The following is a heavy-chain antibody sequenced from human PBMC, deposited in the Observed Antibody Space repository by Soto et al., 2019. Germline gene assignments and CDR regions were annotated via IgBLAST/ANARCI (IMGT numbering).Heavy chain of an antibody. CDR3: ASQTAINSCDENYYYYGMDV. V-gene: IGHV4-30-2*01. CDR2: IYHSGST. Sequence: QLQLQESGSGLVKPSQTLSLTCAVSGGSISSGGYSWSWIRQPPGKGLEWIGYIYHSGSTYYNPSLKSRVTISVDRSKNQFSLKLSSVTATETAVYFCASQTAINSCDENYYYYGMDVWGQGTTVTVSS. D-gene: IGHD2-21*02. J-gene: IGHJ6*02. CDR1: GGSISSGGYS.